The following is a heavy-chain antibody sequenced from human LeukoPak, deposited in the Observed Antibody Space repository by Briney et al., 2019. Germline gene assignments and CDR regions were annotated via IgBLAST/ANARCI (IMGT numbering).Heavy chain of an antibody. CDR2: IHDSGST. CDR1: GGSVSTGGYY. J-gene: IGHJ2*01. CDR3: ATRVSGVVVAPYWYFDL. V-gene: IGHV4-61*08. Sequence: SETLSLTCTVSGGSVSTGGYYWSWIRQHPGKGLEWIGYIHDSGSTNYNSSLKSRVTISVDTSKNQFSLKLSSVTAADTAVYYCATRVSGVVVAPYWYFDLWGRGTLVTVSS. D-gene: IGHD2-15*01.